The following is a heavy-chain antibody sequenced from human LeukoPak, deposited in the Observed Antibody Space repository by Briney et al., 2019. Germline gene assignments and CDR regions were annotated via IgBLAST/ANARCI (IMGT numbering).Heavy chain of an antibody. CDR1: GFPLCSYR. V-gene: IGHV3-48*01. J-gene: IGHJ3*01. CDR3: PTEGRYCTPTGCSWAVAFDF. D-gene: IGHD2-2*01. Sequence: GGSLSLSCGPSGFPLCSYRMKWVRQARGGGGEGVSYNSCCRSTIYYADSVKGRSTISRDNAKSSLHLQMNSVRAEDTAVYYCPTEGRYCTPTGCSWAVAFDFWGQGTVITVSS. CDR2: NSCCRSTI.